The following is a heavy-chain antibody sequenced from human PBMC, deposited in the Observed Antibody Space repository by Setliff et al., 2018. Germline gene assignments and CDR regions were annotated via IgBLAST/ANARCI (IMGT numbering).Heavy chain of an antibody. D-gene: IGHD6-19*01. V-gene: IGHV3-20*01. CDR3: ARDDGSGWYFDAFDI. Sequence: PGESLKISCAASGFTFDDYGMSWVRQAPGKGLEWVSGINWNGGSTGYADSVKGRFTISRDNAKNSLYLQMNSLRAEDTALYHCARDDGSGWYFDAFDIWGQGAMVTVSS. J-gene: IGHJ3*02. CDR1: GFTFDDYG. CDR2: INWNGGST.